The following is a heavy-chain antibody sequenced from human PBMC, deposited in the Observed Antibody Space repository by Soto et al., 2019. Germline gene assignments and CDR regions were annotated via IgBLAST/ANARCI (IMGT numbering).Heavy chain of an antibody. J-gene: IGHJ6*02. CDR3: AQGRGEARPTFDYFSGMDV. Sequence: EVQLLESGGALVQPGASLRLSCAGSGFKFSSSAMSWVRQAPGKGLEWVAAISGAATTTKYSDSVKGRFTISRDNSKDTLYLQMTSLSANDTAVYYCAQGRGEARPTFDYFSGMDVWGQGTTVTVSS. V-gene: IGHV3-23*01. CDR2: ISGAATTT. CDR1: GFKFSSSA. D-gene: IGHD6-6*01.